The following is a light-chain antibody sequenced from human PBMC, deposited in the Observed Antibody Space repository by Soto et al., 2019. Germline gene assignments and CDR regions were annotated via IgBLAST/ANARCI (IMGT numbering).Light chain of an antibody. Sequence: QSALTQPASVSGSPGQSITISCTATGSDGGNYNYVSWYQQHPGKVPKLIIYEVTNRPSGISTRFSGSKSDYTASLTISGLQAEDEAVYYCSSYTSASTLDVVFGGGTQLTVL. CDR1: GSDGGNYNY. CDR2: EVT. V-gene: IGLV2-14*01. J-gene: IGLJ2*01. CDR3: SSYTSASTLDVV.